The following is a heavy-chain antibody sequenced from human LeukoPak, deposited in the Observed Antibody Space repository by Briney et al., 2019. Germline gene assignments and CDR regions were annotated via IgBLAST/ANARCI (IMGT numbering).Heavy chain of an antibody. CDR2: IPYDGSNK. D-gene: IGHD6-13*01. CDR3: VRGAYSSSWLNFDY. CDR1: GFTFSSYA. J-gene: IGHJ4*02. Sequence: GRTLRLSCAASGFTFSSYAMHWVRQAPGKGLEWVALIPYDGSNKYYADSVKGRFTVSRDNSKNTLYLQMNSLRAEDTAVYYCVRGAYSSSWLNFDYWGQGTLVTVSS. V-gene: IGHV3-30*04.